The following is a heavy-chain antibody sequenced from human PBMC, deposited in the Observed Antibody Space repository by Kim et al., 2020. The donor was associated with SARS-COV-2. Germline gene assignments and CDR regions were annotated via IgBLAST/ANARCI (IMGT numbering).Heavy chain of an antibody. CDR3: ARVPVGASSWYYFDS. Sequence: KGRFTTTRENAENSFYLEMNSLSADDTAVYYCARVPVGASSWYYFDSWGQGTLVTVSS. J-gene: IGHJ4*02. V-gene: IGHV3-11*05. D-gene: IGHD6-13*01.